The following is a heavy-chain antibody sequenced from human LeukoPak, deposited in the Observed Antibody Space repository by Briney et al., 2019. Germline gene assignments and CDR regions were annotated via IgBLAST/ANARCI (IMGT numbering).Heavy chain of an antibody. J-gene: IGHJ5*02. CDR3: AKLTYCGGDCP. D-gene: IGHD2-21*02. Sequence: GGSLRLSCAASGFTFSSYAMSWVRQAPGKGLEWVSAISGSGGSTYYADSVKGRFTISSDNSKNTLYLQMNSLRAEDTAVYYCAKLTYCGGDCPWGQGTLVTVSS. CDR2: ISGSGGST. CDR1: GFTFSSYA. V-gene: IGHV3-23*01.